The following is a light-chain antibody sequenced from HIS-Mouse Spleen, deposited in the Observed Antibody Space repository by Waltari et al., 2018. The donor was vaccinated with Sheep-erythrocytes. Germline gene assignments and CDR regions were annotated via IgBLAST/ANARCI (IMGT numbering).Light chain of an antibody. J-gene: IGLJ3*02. CDR3: YSTDSSGNHWV. CDR2: EDS. V-gene: IGLV3-10*01. CDR1: ALPKKY. Sequence: SYELTQPPSVSVSPGQTARITCSGDALPKKYAYWYQQKSGQAPGLVIYEDSKRPSGIPARCAGSGSGTMATLTISGAQVEDDADYYCYSTDSSGNHWVFGGGTKLTVL.